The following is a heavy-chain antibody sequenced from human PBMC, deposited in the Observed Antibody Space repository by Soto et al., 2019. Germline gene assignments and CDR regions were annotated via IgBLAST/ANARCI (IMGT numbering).Heavy chain of an antibody. Sequence: QVQLVQSGAEVKKPGSSVKVYCKASGGTFSSYTISWVRQAPGQGLEWMGRIIPILGIANYAQKFQGRVTITADKSTSTAYMELSSLRSEDTAVHYCARDLSSSWYYFDYWGQGTLVTVSS. V-gene: IGHV1-69*08. CDR2: IIPILGIA. CDR1: GGTFSSYT. CDR3: ARDLSSSWYYFDY. J-gene: IGHJ4*02. D-gene: IGHD6-13*01.